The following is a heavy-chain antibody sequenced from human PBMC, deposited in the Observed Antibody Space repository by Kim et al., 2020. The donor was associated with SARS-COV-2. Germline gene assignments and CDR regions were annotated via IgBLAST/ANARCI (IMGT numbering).Heavy chain of an antibody. D-gene: IGHD3-16*02. CDR3: AKDFYDYVWGSYLTDAFDI. Sequence: GRFTISRDNSKNTLYLQMNSLRAEDTVVYYCAKDFYDYVWGSYLTDAFDIWGQGTMVTVSS. V-gene: IGHV3-23*01. J-gene: IGHJ3*02.